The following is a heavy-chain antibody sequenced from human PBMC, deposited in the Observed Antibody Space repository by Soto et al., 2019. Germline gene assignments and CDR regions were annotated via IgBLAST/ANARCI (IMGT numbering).Heavy chain of an antibody. J-gene: IGHJ6*02. D-gene: IGHD3-22*01. CDR3: ARQDSSGYYYYGVDV. V-gene: IGHV5-51*01. CDR2: IYPGDSAT. CDR1: GYNFINYW. Sequence: GESLKISCKGSGYNFINYWIGWVRQMPGKGLEWMGIIYPGDSATRYSPSFQGQVTISADKSISIAYLQWTSLKASDTAMYFCARQDSSGYYYYGVDVWGQGTTVTVSS.